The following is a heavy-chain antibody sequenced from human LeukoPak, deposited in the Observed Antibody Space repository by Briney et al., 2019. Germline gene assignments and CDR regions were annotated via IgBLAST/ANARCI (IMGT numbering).Heavy chain of an antibody. CDR1: GFTFSSYA. CDR3: AKDGEQQLVGLNYFDY. CDR2: ISGSGGST. D-gene: IGHD6-13*01. J-gene: IGHJ4*02. V-gene: IGHV3-23*01. Sequence: GGSLRLSCAASGFTFSSYAMSWVRQAPGKGLEWVSAISGSGGSTYYADSVKGRFTTSRDNSKNTLYLQMNSLRAEDTAVYYCAKDGEQQLVGLNYFDYWGQGTLVTVSS.